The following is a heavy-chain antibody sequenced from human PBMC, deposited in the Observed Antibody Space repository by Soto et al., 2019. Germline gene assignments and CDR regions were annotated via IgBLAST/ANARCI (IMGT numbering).Heavy chain of an antibody. V-gene: IGHV4-31*03. CDR3: ARGSGWYVKAGDY. J-gene: IGHJ4*02. Sequence: QVQLQESGPGLVKPSQTLSLTCTVSGGSISSGGYYWSWIRQHPGKGLEWIGYIYYSGSTYYNPSIKSRVTISADTSKNQFSLKLSSVTAADTAVYYCARGSGWYVKAGDYWGQGTLVTVSS. CDR2: IYYSGST. CDR1: GGSISSGGYY. D-gene: IGHD6-19*01.